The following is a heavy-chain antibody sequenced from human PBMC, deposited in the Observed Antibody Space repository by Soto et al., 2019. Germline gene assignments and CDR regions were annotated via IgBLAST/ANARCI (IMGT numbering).Heavy chain of an antibody. D-gene: IGHD6-13*01. J-gene: IGHJ5*02. CDR2: INPSGGST. V-gene: IGHV1-46*01. Sequence: ASVKVSCKASGYTFTSYYMHWVRQAPGQGLEWMGIINPSGGSTSYAQKFQGRVTMTRDTSTSTVYMELSSLRSEDTAVYYCARGGAAAGSYNWFDPWGQGTLVTVSS. CDR1: GYTFTSYY. CDR3: ARGGAAAGSYNWFDP.